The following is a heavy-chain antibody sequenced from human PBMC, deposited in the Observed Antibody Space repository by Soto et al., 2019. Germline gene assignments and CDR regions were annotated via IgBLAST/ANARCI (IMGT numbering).Heavy chain of an antibody. CDR3: AYLVVADTGMYV. Sequence: ASVKVSCEASGYTFTSYGISWVRQAPGQGLEWMGWISAFNGNTYYAQKLQGRVTMTTDTSTSTAYMELSSLRSEDTAVYYCAYLVVADTGMYVWGQGTTVTVSS. CDR1: GYTFTSYG. J-gene: IGHJ6*02. V-gene: IGHV1-18*01. D-gene: IGHD2-15*01. CDR2: ISAFNGNT.